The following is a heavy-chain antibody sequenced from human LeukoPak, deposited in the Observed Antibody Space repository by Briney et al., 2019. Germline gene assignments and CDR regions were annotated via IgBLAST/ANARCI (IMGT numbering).Heavy chain of an antibody. CDR1: GFTFNDYG. J-gene: IGHJ6*03. CDR2: INSDGSST. D-gene: IGHD3-10*01. Sequence: PGGSLRLSCAASGFTFNDYGMSWVRQAPGKGLVWVSRINSDGSSTSYADSVKGRFTISRDNAKNTLYLQMNSLRAEDTAVYYCARDTMVRGVANYYMDVWGKGTTVTISS. V-gene: IGHV3-74*01. CDR3: ARDTMVRGVANYYMDV.